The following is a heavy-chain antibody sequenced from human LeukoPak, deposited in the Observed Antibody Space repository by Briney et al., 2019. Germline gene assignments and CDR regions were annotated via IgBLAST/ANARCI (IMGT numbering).Heavy chain of an antibody. V-gene: IGHV4-4*07. Sequence: SETLSLTCTVSGGSISSYCWSWIRQPAGKGLEWIGRSYTSGSTNYNPSLKSRVTMSVDTSKNQFSLKLSSVTAADTAVYYCARGGSLDIVVVPAAMPAATMYCGGDCFDYWGQGTLVTVSS. CDR1: GGSISSYC. CDR3: ARGGSLDIVVVPAAMPAATMYCGGDCFDY. J-gene: IGHJ4*02. D-gene: IGHD2-2*03. CDR2: SYTSGST.